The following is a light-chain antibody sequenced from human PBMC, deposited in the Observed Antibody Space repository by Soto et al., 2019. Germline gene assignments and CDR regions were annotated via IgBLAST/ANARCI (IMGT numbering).Light chain of an antibody. CDR2: AAS. CDR3: QQSYGYPLT. CDR1: QTISPY. V-gene: IGKV1-39*01. J-gene: IGKJ4*01. Sequence: DIQMTQSPSSLSASVGDSVTITCRASQTISPYLNWYQQKPGKAPKLLIYAASSLQSGVPSRFSGGGSGTDFTLTLSGLQPEDSATYFCQQSYGYPLTFGGGTKVEI.